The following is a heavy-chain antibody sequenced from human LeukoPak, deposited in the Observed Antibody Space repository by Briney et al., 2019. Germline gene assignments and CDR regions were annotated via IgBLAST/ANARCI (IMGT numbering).Heavy chain of an antibody. Sequence: SVKVSCKASGYTFTCYGISWVRQAPGQGLEWMGWISAYNGNTNYAQKLQGRVTMTTDTSTSTAYMELRSLRSDDTAVYYCATQKLVSFYYYYGMDVWGQGTTVTVSS. D-gene: IGHD6-13*01. CDR3: ATQKLVSFYYYYGMDV. J-gene: IGHJ6*02. CDR1: GYTFTCYG. CDR2: ISAYNGNT. V-gene: IGHV1-18*01.